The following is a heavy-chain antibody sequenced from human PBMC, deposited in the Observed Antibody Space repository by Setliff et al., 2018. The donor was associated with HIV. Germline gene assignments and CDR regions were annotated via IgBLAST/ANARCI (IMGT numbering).Heavy chain of an antibody. CDR1: GFTVSSKY. Sequence: PGGSLRLSCAASGFTVSSKYMNWVRQAPGKGLEWVSVIYSGGSTYYAGSVKGRFTISRDNSKNTLYLQMNRLRAEDTAVYYCARALYVDSQVDYWGQGTLVTVSS. D-gene: IGHD4-17*01. V-gene: IGHV3-66*01. J-gene: IGHJ4*02. CDR2: IYSGGST. CDR3: ARALYVDSQVDY.